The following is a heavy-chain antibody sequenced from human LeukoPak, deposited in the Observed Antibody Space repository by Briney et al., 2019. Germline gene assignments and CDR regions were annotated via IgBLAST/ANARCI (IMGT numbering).Heavy chain of an antibody. CDR3: ARHGRESRYFDWLLYYIDH. CDR1: GASLSAYS. D-gene: IGHD3-9*01. V-gene: IGHV4-59*08. CDR2: IHYSGNT. J-gene: IGHJ4*02. Sequence: SETLSLTCTVSGASLSAYSWSWIRQPPGKGLEWIRCIHYSGNTHCNPSLESRVTLSVDTSKNQFSLKLSSVTAADTAVYYCARHGRESRYFDWLLYYIDHWGQGALVTVSS.